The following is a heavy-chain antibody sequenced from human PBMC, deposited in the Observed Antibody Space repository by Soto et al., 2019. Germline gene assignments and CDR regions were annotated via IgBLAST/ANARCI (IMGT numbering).Heavy chain of an antibody. V-gene: IGHV3-74*01. Sequence: GGSLRLPCAGFGFTFRSYWMHWVRQAPGQGLGWGSHINSDGNWTTYADSVKGRFAISRDNAKNTLYLQMNSLRADDTAVYYCTRDDIGLGIDYWALGTLVTISS. CDR2: INSDGNWT. D-gene: IGHD1-26*01. CDR1: GFTFRSYW. J-gene: IGHJ4*02. CDR3: TRDDIGLGIDY.